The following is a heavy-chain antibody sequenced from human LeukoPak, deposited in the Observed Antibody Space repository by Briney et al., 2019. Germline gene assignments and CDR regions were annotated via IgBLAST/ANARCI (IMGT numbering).Heavy chain of an antibody. J-gene: IGHJ5*01. Sequence: SETLSLTCAVYGGSFSGYYWSWIRQPPGKGLEWIGEINHSGSTNYSPSLKSRVTISVDTSKNQFSLKLSSVTAADTAVYYCARGRPFFWRINWFDSWGQGTLVTVSS. V-gene: IGHV4-34*01. D-gene: IGHD3-3*01. CDR1: GGSFSGYY. CDR2: INHSGST. CDR3: ARGRPFFWRINWFDS.